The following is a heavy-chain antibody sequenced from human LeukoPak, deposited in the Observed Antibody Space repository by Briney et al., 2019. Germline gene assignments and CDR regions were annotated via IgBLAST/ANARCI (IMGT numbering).Heavy chain of an antibody. Sequence: PSETLSLTCTVSGGSISSSSYYWGWIRQPPGKGLEWIGSIYYSGSTYYNPSLKSRVTISVDTSKNQFSLKLSSVTAADTAVYYCARDRSGSRVSYFDYWGQGTLVTVSS. CDR3: ARDRSGSRVSYFDY. D-gene: IGHD6-19*01. CDR2: IYYSGST. CDR1: GGSISSSSYY. V-gene: IGHV4-39*02. J-gene: IGHJ4*02.